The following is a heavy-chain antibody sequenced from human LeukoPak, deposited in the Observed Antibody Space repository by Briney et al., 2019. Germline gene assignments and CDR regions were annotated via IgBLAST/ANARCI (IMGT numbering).Heavy chain of an antibody. CDR1: GGSFSGHY. CDR2: INHSGST. CDR3: ARGPLWFGEPSFDY. Sequence: SETLSLTCAVYGGSFSGHYWSWIRQPPGKGLEWIGEINHSGSTDYNPSLKSRVTISVDTSKNQFSLKLSSVTAADTAVYYCARGPLWFGEPSFDYWGQGTLVTVSS. D-gene: IGHD3-10*01. V-gene: IGHV4-34*01. J-gene: IGHJ4*02.